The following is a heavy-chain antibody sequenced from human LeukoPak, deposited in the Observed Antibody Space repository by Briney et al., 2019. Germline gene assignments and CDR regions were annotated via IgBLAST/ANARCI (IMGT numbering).Heavy chain of an antibody. V-gene: IGHV3-74*01. J-gene: IGHJ1*01. D-gene: IGHD5-24*01. CDR1: GFTFSSYW. Sequence: GGSLRLSCAASGFTFSSYWMHWVRQAPGKGLVWVSRINSDGSSTSYADSVKGRSTISRDNSKNTLYLQMNSLRAEDTAVYYCARARRDGYNSVGFQHWGQGTLVTVSS. CDR3: ARARRDGYNSVGFQH. CDR2: INSDGSST.